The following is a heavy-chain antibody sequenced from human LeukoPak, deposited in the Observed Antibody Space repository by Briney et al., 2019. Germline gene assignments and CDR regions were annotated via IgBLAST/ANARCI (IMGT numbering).Heavy chain of an antibody. Sequence: SQTLSLTCAISGDSIFSNTAAWNWIRQSPSRGLEWLGRTYYRSKWYNGYAVSVRSRITIDQDTSKNQFSLQLNSVTPEDTAVYYCARGNTAMSNFDYWGQGTLVTVSS. CDR1: GDSIFSNTAA. CDR3: ARGNTAMSNFDY. V-gene: IGHV6-1*01. D-gene: IGHD5-18*01. J-gene: IGHJ4*02. CDR2: TYYRSKWYN.